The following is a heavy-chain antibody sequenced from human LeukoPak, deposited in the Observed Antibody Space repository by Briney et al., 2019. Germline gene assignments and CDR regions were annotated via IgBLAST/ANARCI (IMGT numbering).Heavy chain of an antibody. CDR2: IYHSGST. CDR3: ARGGGITMIVVVTAPFDY. Sequence: PSETLSLTCAVSGYSISSGYYWGWIRQPPGKGLEWIGSIYHSGSTNYNPSLKSRVTISVDTSKNQFSLKLSSMTAADTAVYYCARGGGITMIVVVTAPFDYWGQGTLVTVSS. V-gene: IGHV4-38-2*01. D-gene: IGHD3-22*01. J-gene: IGHJ4*02. CDR1: GYSISSGYY.